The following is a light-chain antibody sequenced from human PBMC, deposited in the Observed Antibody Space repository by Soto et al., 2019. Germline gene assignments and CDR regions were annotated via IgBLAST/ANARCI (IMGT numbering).Light chain of an antibody. Sequence: QSVGTQPASVSGSPGQSITISCTGTSSDVGSYNYVSWYQHHPGKAPKLMISEVSNRPSGISNRFSGSKSGNTASLTISGLQAEDEADYYCSSYAITSTPIYVFGTGTKLTVL. CDR3: SSYAITSTPIYV. V-gene: IGLV2-14*01. CDR1: SSDVGSYNY. J-gene: IGLJ1*01. CDR2: EVS.